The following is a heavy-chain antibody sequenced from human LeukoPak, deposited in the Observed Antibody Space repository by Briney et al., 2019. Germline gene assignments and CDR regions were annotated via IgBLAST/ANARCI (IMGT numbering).Heavy chain of an antibody. J-gene: IGHJ3*02. D-gene: IGHD6-19*01. CDR1: GFTVTSNY. V-gene: IGHV3-66*01. CDR2: LYSGGDT. Sequence: GGSLRLSCAVSGFTVTSNYMNWVRQAPGKGLEWVSVLYSGGDTYYADYVKGRFTISRDNSKNTLYLQMNGLRAEDTAVYYCARVEVAYDAFDIWGRGTMVTVSS. CDR3: ARVEVAYDAFDI.